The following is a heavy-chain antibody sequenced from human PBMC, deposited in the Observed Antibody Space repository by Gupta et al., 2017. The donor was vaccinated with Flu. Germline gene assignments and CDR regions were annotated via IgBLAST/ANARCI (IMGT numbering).Heavy chain of an antibody. CDR3: ARPFTGYCTSKSRCHEGGFFDF. CDR2: VYPGDSDT. J-gene: IGHJ4*02. V-gene: IGHV5-51*03. D-gene: IGHD2-15*01. CDR1: GYSFTNYW. Sequence: EVQLVQSGAEVKEPGESLKISCEGSGYSFTNYWIGWVRQIPGKGLEWMGIVYPGDSDTRYSPSFQDQVIISADKSINTAYLQWNNLKASDSAMYFCARPFTGYCTSKSRCHEGGFFDFWGQGTLVTVSS.